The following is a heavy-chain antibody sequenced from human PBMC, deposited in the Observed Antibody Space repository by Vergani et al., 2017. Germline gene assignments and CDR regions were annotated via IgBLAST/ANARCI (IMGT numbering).Heavy chain of an antibody. CDR2: ICGVGDTI. CDR3: ARGIVGGLEFDN. V-gene: IGHV3-48*01. CDR1: GFTFTSSS. D-gene: IGHD1-26*01. Sequence: EVRLAESGGGLVQPGGSLRLSCAVSGFTFTSSSMNWVRQAPGKGLEWVSYICGVGDTINYADSVKGRFTISRDNSLHLQMNSLRVEDTAVYYCARGIVGGLEFDNWGQGTLVTVSS. J-gene: IGHJ4*02.